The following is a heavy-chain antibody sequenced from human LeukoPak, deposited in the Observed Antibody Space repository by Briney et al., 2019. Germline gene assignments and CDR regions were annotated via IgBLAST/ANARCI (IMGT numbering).Heavy chain of an antibody. D-gene: IGHD3-10*01. CDR2: ISTRSTYI. CDR3: ARGGWFGELLFDY. V-gene: IGHV3-21*04. J-gene: IGHJ4*02. Sequence: GGSLRLSCAASGFTFSNYNMNWVRQAPGKGLEWVSCISTRSTYIYYADSVKGRFTISRDNAKNSLYLQMNSLRAEDTALYYCARGGWFGELLFDYWGQGTLVTVSS. CDR1: GFTFSNYN.